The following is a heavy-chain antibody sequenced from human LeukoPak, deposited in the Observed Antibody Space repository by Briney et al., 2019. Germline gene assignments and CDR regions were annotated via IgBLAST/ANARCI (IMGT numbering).Heavy chain of an antibody. J-gene: IGHJ4*02. CDR3: ARGCPGY. Sequence: SETLSLTCAAYGGSFSDYYWTWIRQTPGKRLEWIGQISHSGTTSYNPSLKSRVTMSVDTSKNQFSLKLTSVTAADTAVYYCARGCPGYWGQGTLVTVSS. V-gene: IGHV4-34*01. CDR2: ISHSGTT. CDR1: GGSFSDYY.